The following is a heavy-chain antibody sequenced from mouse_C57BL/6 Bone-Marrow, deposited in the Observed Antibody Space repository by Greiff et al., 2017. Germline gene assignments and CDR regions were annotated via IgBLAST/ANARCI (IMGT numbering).Heavy chain of an antibody. J-gene: IGHJ4*01. D-gene: IGHD2-1*01. V-gene: IGHV1-81*01. CDR2: IYPRSGNT. Sequence: QVQLQQSGAELARPGASVKLSCKASGYTFTSYGISWVKQRTGQGLEWIGEIYPRSGNTYYNEKFKGKATLTADKSSSTAYMALRSLTSEDSAVYFCARWGGRGNYVFYAMDYWGQGTSVTVSS. CDR3: ARWGGRGNYVFYAMDY. CDR1: GYTFTSYG.